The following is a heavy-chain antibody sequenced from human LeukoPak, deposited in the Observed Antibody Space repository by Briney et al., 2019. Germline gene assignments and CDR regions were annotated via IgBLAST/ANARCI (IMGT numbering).Heavy chain of an antibody. Sequence: SEILSLTCAVYGGSFSDYYWSWIRQPPGKGLEWIGEFTRIGIINYNPSLKSRITISADTSKNQFSLKLSSVTAADTAIYYCAGIYGDYSDFDYWGQGTLVTVSS. V-gene: IGHV4-34*01. CDR1: GGSFSDYY. CDR2: FTRIGII. D-gene: IGHD4-17*01. CDR3: AGIYGDYSDFDY. J-gene: IGHJ4*02.